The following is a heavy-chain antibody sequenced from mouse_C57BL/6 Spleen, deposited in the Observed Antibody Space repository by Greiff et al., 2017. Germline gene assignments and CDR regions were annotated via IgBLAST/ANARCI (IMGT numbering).Heavy chain of an antibody. CDR1: GYSITSGYY. Sequence: EVQLQESGPGLVKPSQSLSLTCSVTGYSITSGYYWNWIRQFPGNKLEWMGYISYDGSNNYNPSLKNRISITRDTSKNQFFLKLKSVTTEDTATYYGARENGYGAYWGQGTLVTVSA. CDR2: ISYDGSN. J-gene: IGHJ3*01. CDR3: ARENGYGAY. D-gene: IGHD2-2*01. V-gene: IGHV3-6*01.